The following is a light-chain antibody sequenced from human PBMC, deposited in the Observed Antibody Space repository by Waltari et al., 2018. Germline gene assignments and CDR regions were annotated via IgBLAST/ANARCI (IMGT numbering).Light chain of an antibody. V-gene: IGLV2-23*01. CDR2: EGS. J-gene: IGLJ2*01. CDR3: CSYAGSSTV. CDR1: SSDVGSYNL. Sequence: QSALTQPASVSGSPGQSNTISCTGTSSDVGSYNLVSWYQQHPGKAPKLMVYEGSKRPSGVANRFSGSKSGNPACLTISGLQAEDEADYYCCSYAGSSTVFGGGTKLTVL.